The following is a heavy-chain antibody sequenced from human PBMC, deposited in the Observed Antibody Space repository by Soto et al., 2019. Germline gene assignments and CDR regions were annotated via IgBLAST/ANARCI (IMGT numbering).Heavy chain of an antibody. CDR3: TGKQWFGESPLYAP. CDR2: MTPIYRTA. D-gene: IGHD3-10*01. CDR1: GGKIDVYS. Sequence: GASVKVSCKTSGGKIDVYSLNWVRQAPGQGLEWVGGMTPIYRTAHYARKFQGRVTVTAEPSTDTAYMELIRLTSDDTAVYYCTGKQWFGESPLYAPWGQGSLDTGSS. J-gene: IGHJ5*02. V-gene: IGHV1-69*13.